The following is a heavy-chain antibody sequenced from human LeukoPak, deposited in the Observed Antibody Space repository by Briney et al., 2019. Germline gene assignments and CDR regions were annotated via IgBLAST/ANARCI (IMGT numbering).Heavy chain of an antibody. CDR2: IKQDGSEK. CDR1: GFTFSSYW. CDR3: ANDQYSNYYYYMDV. Sequence: GGSLRLSCAASGFTFSSYWMSWVRQAPGKGLEWVANIKQDGSEKYYVDSVKGRFTISRDNAKNSLYLQMNSLRAEDTAVYYCANDQYSNYYYYMDVWGKGTTVTVSS. J-gene: IGHJ6*03. V-gene: IGHV3-7*01. D-gene: IGHD4-11*01.